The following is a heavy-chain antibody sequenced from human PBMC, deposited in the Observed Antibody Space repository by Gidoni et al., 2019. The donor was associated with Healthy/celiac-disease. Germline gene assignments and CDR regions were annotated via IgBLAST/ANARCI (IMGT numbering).Heavy chain of an antibody. J-gene: IGHJ6*02. D-gene: IGHD2-8*01. V-gene: IGHV4-39*01. CDR2: IYYSGST. CDR3: ARPDPREWGGMDV. CDR1: GGPISSSSYY. Sequence: QLQLQESGPGLVQPSETLSLTCTVSGGPISSSSYYWGWFRPPPGKGLEWIGSIYYSGSTYYNPSLKSRVTISVDTSKNQFSLKLSSVTAADTAVYYCARPDPREWGGMDVWGQGTTVTVSS.